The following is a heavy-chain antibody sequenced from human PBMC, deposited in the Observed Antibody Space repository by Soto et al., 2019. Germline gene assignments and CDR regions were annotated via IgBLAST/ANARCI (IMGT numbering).Heavy chain of an antibody. V-gene: IGHV3-48*02. CDR2: ISGSSSTI. CDR1: GFTFISYS. Sequence: GGSLRLSCAASGFTFISYSMNWVRQAPGKGLEWVSHISGSSSTIYYTDSVKGRFTVSRDNAKNSLYLQMNSLRDEDTAVYFCAKTSLRVYYYGMDVWGQGTTVTVSS. CDR3: AKTSLRVYYYGMDV. J-gene: IGHJ6*02.